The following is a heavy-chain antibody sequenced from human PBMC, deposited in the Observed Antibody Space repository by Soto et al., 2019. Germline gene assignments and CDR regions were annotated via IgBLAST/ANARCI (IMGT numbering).Heavy chain of an antibody. Sequence: SETLSLTCAVYGGSFSGYYWSWIRQPPGKGLEWIGEINHSGSTNYNPSLKSRVTLSVDTSKNQFSLKLSSVTAADTAVYYCARGRTDLRNFDWGCWFDPWGQGTLVTVSS. CDR1: GGSFSGYY. J-gene: IGHJ5*02. V-gene: IGHV4-34*01. D-gene: IGHD3-9*01. CDR2: INHSGST. CDR3: ARGRTDLRNFDWGCWFDP.